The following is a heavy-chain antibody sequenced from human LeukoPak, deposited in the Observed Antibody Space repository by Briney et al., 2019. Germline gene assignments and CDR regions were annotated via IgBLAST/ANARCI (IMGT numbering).Heavy chain of an antibody. D-gene: IGHD3-3*01. Sequence: PGGSLRLSCAASGFSLSDAWMSWVRQAPGKGLEWVSVIYSGGSTYYADSVKGRFTISRDNSKNTLYLQMNSLRAEDTAVYYCARDGMGSYYDFWSGYSYGMDVWGQGTTVTVSS. CDR1: GFSLSDAW. CDR2: IYSGGST. J-gene: IGHJ6*02. V-gene: IGHV3-53*01. CDR3: ARDGMGSYYDFWSGYSYGMDV.